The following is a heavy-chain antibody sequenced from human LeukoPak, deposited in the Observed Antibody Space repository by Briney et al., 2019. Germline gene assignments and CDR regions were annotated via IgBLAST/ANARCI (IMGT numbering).Heavy chain of an antibody. V-gene: IGHV3-30*04. CDR1: GFTFSTYA. D-gene: IGHD2-2*01. CDR3: ARDLIVVVPAATLSNYYYYGMDV. Sequence: GGSLRLSCAASGFTFSTYAMHWFRQAPGKGLEWVAVISYDGSNKYYADSVKGRFTISRDNSKNTLYLQMNSLRAEDTAVYYCARDLIVVVPAATLSNYYYYGMDVWGQGTTVTVSS. CDR2: ISYDGSNK. J-gene: IGHJ6*02.